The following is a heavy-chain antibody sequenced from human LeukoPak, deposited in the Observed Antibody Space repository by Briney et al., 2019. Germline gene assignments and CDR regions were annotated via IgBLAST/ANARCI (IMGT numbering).Heavy chain of an antibody. Sequence: GGSLRLSCAASGFTFSSYEMNWVRQAPGKGLEWVSYISSSGSTIYYADSVKGRFTISRDNAKNSLYLQMNSLRAEDTAVYYCATDGGSNWYVSLWGQGTLVTVSS. J-gene: IGHJ4*02. CDR2: ISSSGSTI. CDR3: ATDGGSNWYVSL. V-gene: IGHV3-48*03. CDR1: GFTFSSYE. D-gene: IGHD6-13*01.